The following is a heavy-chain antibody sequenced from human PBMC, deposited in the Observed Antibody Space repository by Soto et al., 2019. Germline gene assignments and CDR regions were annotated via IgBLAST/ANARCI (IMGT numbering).Heavy chain of an antibody. J-gene: IGHJ4*02. CDR1: NYTFITYG. CDR2: TTPYNGET. Sequence: ASVKVSWKASNYTFITYGITWVRQAPGQGLESVGWTTPYNGETNYGENFQGRVTMTAETSTSTAYMELRSLTTDDTDVYYCARDTSFYFDYWGQGTRVTVSS. D-gene: IGHD3-3*01. CDR3: ARDTSFYFDY. V-gene: IGHV1-18*01.